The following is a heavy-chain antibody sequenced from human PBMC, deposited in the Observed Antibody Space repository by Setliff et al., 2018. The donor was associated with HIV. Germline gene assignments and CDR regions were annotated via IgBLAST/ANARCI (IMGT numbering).Heavy chain of an antibody. Sequence: ESGPTLVNPTQTLTLTCTFSGFSLSTDGVGVGWIRQPPGKALEWLVLIYWDNDMRYSPSLKRRLTITKDPPKNQVVLTMTDMDPGDTATYYCAQLLSDCNEGTCRSEYFRHWGQGALVSVSS. CDR1: GFSLSTDGVG. D-gene: IGHD2-21*02. CDR2: IYWDNDM. V-gene: IGHV2-5*02. J-gene: IGHJ1*01. CDR3: AQLLSDCNEGTCRSEYFRH.